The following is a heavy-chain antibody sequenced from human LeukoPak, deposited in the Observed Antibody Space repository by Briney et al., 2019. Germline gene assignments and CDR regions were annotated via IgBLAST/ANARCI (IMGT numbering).Heavy chain of an antibody. D-gene: IGHD3-22*01. Sequence: GGSLRLSCAASGFTFSSYGMHWVRQAPGKGLEWVANIRQDGGETYYVDSVKGRFTISRDSAKNSLHLHMSSLRAEDTAMYYCARPMYDSRGFDASDIWGQGTMVTVSS. CDR1: GFTFSSYG. V-gene: IGHV3-7*04. CDR3: ARPMYDSRGFDASDI. CDR2: IRQDGGET. J-gene: IGHJ3*02.